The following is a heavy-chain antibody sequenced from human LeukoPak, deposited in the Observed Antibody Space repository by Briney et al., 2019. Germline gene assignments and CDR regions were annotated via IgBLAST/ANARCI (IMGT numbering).Heavy chain of an antibody. CDR2: ISTTGDRT. CDR1: GFTFNSYA. Sequence: GGSLGLSCAASGFTFNSYAMIWVRQAPGKGLESISSISTTGDRTYYADSVKGRFAISRDNSKNTLYLQITSLRTEDTGVYYCARDRPGTVVAGAFDYCGQGTLVTVSS. CDR3: ARDRPGTVVAGAFDY. D-gene: IGHD6-19*01. J-gene: IGHJ4*02. V-gene: IGHV3-23*01.